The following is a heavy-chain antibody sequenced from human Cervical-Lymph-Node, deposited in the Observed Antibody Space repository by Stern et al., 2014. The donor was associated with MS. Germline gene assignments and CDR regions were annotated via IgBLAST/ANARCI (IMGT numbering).Heavy chain of an antibody. Sequence: QLQLVQSGAAVKKPGASVKVSCQASGYIFTSNAIHWVRQAPGPSFEWMGKIIAGKGKTRYTQKFQGRVTFNRDTSASTAFLELSRLKSEDTAVYYCARGGGGSWLDFDYWGQGSLVTVS. D-gene: IGHD6-19*01. CDR2: IIAGKGKT. V-gene: IGHV1-3*01. CDR1: GYIFTSNA. CDR3: ARGGGGSWLDFDY. J-gene: IGHJ4*02.